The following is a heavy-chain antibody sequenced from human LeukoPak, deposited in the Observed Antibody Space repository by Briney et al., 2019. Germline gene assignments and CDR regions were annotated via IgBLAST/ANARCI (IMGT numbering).Heavy chain of an antibody. J-gene: IGHJ4*02. D-gene: IGHD1-26*01. CDR2: IKEDGSEI. V-gene: IGHV3-7*01. CDR1: GFNFSTYW. CDR3: VRDKLVGPSRLDH. Sequence: GGSLRLSCAASGFNFSTYWMTWVRQVLGKGLEWVANIKEDGSEIYYVDAVKGRFSISRDNAKTSLYLQMNNLSVADTAVYYCVRDKLVGPSRLDHWGQGTLVTVSS.